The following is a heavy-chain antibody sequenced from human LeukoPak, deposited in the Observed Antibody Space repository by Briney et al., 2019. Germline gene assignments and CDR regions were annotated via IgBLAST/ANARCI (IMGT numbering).Heavy chain of an antibody. Sequence: SGTLSLTCAVSGGSISSSNWWSWVRQPPGKGLEWIGEIYHSGSTNYNPSLKSRVTISVDKSKNQFSLQLNSVTPEDTAVYYCVRLVGNSWLDYWGQGTLVTVSS. D-gene: IGHD6-13*01. J-gene: IGHJ4*02. CDR1: GGSISSSNW. CDR3: VRLVGNSWLDY. CDR2: IYHSGST. V-gene: IGHV4-4*02.